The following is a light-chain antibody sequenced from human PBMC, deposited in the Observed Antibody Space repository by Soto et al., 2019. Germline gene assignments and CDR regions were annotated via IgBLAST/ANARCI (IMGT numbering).Light chain of an antibody. Sequence: QSALTQPPSAFGSPGQSVTISCTGTSSDVGGYNYVSWYQQYPGRAPKLMIHEVTKRPSGVPDRFSGSKSGNTASLTVSGLQAEDEADYYCSSYAASNNFYFVFGGGTKLTVL. CDR2: EVT. J-gene: IGLJ3*02. V-gene: IGLV2-8*01. CDR1: SSDVGGYNY. CDR3: SSYAASNNFYFV.